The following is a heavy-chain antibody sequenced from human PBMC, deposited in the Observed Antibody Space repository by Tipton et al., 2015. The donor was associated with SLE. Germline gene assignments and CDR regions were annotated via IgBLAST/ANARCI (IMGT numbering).Heavy chain of an antibody. J-gene: IGHJ4*02. CDR1: GDSVSSSTYY. V-gene: IGHV4-61*02. CDR2: IYTSGST. CDR3: ARFRNSWSYFDY. D-gene: IGHD6-13*01. Sequence: TLSLTCTVSGDSVSSSTYYWGWIRQPAGKGLEWIGRIYTSGSTNYNPSLKSRLTISVDTSKNQFSLKLTSVTAADTAVYFCARFRNSWSYFDYWGQGTLVTVSS.